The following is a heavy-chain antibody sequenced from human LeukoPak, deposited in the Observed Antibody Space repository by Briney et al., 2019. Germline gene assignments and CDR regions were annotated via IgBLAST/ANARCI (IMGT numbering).Heavy chain of an antibody. Sequence: GGSLRLSCAASGFTFSSYWMHWVRQAPGKGLVWVSRINSDGSNTSYAESVKGRLTIPRDKAKNTLYLQMNSLRAEDTAVYYCARATYYYDSSGYTWGVFDYWGPGTLVTVSP. CDR1: GFTFSSYW. CDR3: ARATYYYDSSGYTWGVFDY. D-gene: IGHD3-22*01. J-gene: IGHJ4*02. V-gene: IGHV3-74*01. CDR2: INSDGSNT.